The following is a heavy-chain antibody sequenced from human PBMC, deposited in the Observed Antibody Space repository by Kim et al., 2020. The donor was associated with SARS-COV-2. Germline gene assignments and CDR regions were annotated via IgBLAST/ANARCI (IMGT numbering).Heavy chain of an antibody. CDR2: IYYSGST. Sequence: SETLSLTCTVSGGSVSSGSYYWSWIRQPPGKGLEWIGYIYYSGSTNYNPSLKSRVTISVDTSKNQFSLKLSSVTAADTAVYYCARADDSYGYRAFDIWGQGTMVTVSS. J-gene: IGHJ3*02. V-gene: IGHV4-61*01. CDR3: ARADDSYGYRAFDI. D-gene: IGHD5-18*01. CDR1: GGSVSSGSYY.